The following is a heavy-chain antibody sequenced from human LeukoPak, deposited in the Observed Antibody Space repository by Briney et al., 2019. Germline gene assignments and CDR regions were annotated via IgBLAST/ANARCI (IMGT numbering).Heavy chain of an antibody. D-gene: IGHD4-17*01. CDR2: INPSGGST. V-gene: IGHV1-46*01. CDR3: ARDPHGDYLYFNFDY. Sequence: GASVKVSCKASGYTFTSYYMHWVRQAPGQGLEWMGIINPSGGSTSYAQKFQGRVTMTRDMSTSTDYMELSSLRSEDTAVYYCARDPHGDYLYFNFDYWGQGTLVTVSS. CDR1: GYTFTSYY. J-gene: IGHJ4*02.